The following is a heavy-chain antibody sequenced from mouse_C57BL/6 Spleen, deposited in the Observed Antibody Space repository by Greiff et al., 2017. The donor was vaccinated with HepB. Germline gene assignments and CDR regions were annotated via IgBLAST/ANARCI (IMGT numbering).Heavy chain of an antibody. J-gene: IGHJ2*01. CDR1: GYTFTSYW. Sequence: QVQLQQPGAELVKPGASVKLSCKASGYTFTSYWMQWVKQRPGQGLEWIGEIDPSDSYTNYNQKFKGKATLTVDTSSSTAYMQLSSLTSEDSAVYYCASRRGYFDYWGQGTTLTVSS. CDR3: ASRRGYFDY. CDR2: IDPSDSYT. V-gene: IGHV1-50*01.